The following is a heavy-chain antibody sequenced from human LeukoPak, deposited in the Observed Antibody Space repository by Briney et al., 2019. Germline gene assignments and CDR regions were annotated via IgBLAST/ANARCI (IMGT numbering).Heavy chain of an antibody. D-gene: IGHD3-22*01. V-gene: IGHV4-59*01. CDR2: IYDSGST. CDR3: ARQSISGSSLSYFDY. Sequence: ETLSLTCTVSGGSISSYYWSWVRQPPGEGLEWIGNIYDSGSTNYNPSLKSRLTISVDTSKTQCSLKLSSVTAADTAVYYCARQSISGSSLSYFDYWGQGTLVNVSS. J-gene: IGHJ4*02. CDR1: GGSISSYY.